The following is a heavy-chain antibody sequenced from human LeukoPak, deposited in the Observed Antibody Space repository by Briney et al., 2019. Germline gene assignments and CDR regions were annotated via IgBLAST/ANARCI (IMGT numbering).Heavy chain of an antibody. CDR1: GGSFSGFY. Sequence: PSETLSLTCVVYGGSFSGFYWSWIRQPPGKGLEWIGEINHSGGTNYNPSLKSRVAISLDTSKTQFSLKLASVTAADTAVYYCARGDVSLYSSTRYGYYFDYWGQGTLVTVSS. V-gene: IGHV4-34*01. CDR3: ARGDVSLYSSTRYGYYFDY. J-gene: IGHJ4*02. D-gene: IGHD6-13*01. CDR2: INHSGGT.